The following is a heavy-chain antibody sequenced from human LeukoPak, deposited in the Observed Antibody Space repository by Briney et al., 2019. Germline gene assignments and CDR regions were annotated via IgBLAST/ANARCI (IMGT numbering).Heavy chain of an antibody. CDR2: IREDGKVI. J-gene: IGHJ3*02. Sequence: PGGSLRLSCTASGFSFGYYWMTWVRQAPGKGLEWVANIREDGKVIHYVDSVSGRFTISRDNTKNSLYLQMNSLRGEDTALYYCARDPSPSSGDYYWDAFDSWGQGTLVTVSS. V-gene: IGHV3-7*01. CDR1: GFSFGYYW. D-gene: IGHD4-17*01. CDR3: ARDPSPSSGDYYWDAFDS.